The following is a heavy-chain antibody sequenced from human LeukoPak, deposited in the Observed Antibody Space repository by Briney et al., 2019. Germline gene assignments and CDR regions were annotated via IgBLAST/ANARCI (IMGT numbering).Heavy chain of an antibody. CDR1: GYTFTSYY. CDR3: ARGRDYYDSSGYFVY. CDR2: INPSGGST. D-gene: IGHD3-22*01. Sequence: GASVKVSCKAPGYTFTSYYMHWLRQAPGQGLEWMGIINPSGGSTSYAQKFQGRVTMTRDTSTSTVYMELSSLRSEDTAVYYCARGRDYYDSSGYFVYWGQGTLVTVSS. V-gene: IGHV1-46*01. J-gene: IGHJ4*02.